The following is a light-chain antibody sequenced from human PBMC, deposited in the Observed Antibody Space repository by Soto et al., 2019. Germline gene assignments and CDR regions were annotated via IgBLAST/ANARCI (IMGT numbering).Light chain of an antibody. CDR1: SSNIGSNY. CDR3: AAWDDSLSVHYV. V-gene: IGLV1-47*01. Sequence: QSVLTQPPSASGTPGQRVIISCSGTSSNIGSNYVYWYQQVPGTAPKLLIYKNNQRPSGVPDRFSGSKSGSSASLAISGLRSEDEAEYYCAAWDDSLSVHYVFGVGTKLTVL. CDR2: KNN. J-gene: IGLJ1*01.